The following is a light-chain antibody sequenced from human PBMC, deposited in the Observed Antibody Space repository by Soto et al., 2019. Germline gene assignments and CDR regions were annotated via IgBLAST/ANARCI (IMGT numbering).Light chain of an antibody. CDR2: AAS. V-gene: IGKV1-39*01. Sequence: DIQMTQSPSSLSASVGDRVTITCRASQSISSYLNWYQQKPGKAPKLLIYAASSLQSGVPSRFSGSGSGTHFSRSSCRPQPDHFTTYYRQQNDTTHFCTFGPSTKVDIK. CDR3: QQNDTTHFCT. J-gene: IGKJ3*01. CDR1: QSISSY.